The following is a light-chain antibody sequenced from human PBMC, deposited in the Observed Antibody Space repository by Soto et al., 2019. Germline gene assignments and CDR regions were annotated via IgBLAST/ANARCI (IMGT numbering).Light chain of an antibody. J-gene: IGLJ2*01. CDR2: GNS. Sequence: QAVVTQPPSVSGAPGQRVTISCTGSSSNIGAGYDVHWYQQLPGTAPKLLIYGNSNRPSGVPDRFSGSKSDTSASLAITGLQAEDEADYYCQSYDSSLSGPVVFGGGTKLTVL. CDR3: QSYDSSLSGPVV. V-gene: IGLV1-40*01. CDR1: SSNIGAGYD.